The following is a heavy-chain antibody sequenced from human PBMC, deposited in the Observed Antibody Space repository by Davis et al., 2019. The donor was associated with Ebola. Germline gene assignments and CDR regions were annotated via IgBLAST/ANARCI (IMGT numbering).Heavy chain of an antibody. J-gene: IGHJ4*02. Sequence: ESLKISCAASGFTFSSYAMSWVRQSPGKGLEWIGETTHTGSTNYNPSLKSRVTISVDTSKNLFSLKLTSVTAADAAVYYCARGDSYYDPSGYYAGPEAPDHWGQGTLVSVSS. CDR1: GFTFSSYA. CDR3: ARGDSYYDPSGYYAGPEAPDH. D-gene: IGHD3-22*01. CDR2: TTHTGST. V-gene: IGHV4-34*01.